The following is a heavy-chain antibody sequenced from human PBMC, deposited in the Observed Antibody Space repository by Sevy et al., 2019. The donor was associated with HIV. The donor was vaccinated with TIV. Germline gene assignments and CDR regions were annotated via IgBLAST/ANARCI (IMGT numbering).Heavy chain of an antibody. Sequence: GGSLRLSCAASGFTVSSNYMSWVRQAPGKGLEWVSVIYSGGSTYYADSVKGRFTISRDNSKNTLYLQMNSLRAEDTAVYYRARGTLGPAAFDIWGQGTMVTVSS. CDR1: GFTVSSNY. CDR2: IYSGGST. D-gene: IGHD2-2*01. J-gene: IGHJ3*02. V-gene: IGHV3-53*01. CDR3: ARGTLGPAAFDI.